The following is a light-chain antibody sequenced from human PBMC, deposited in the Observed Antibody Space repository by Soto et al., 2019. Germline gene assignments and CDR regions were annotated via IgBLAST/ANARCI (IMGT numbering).Light chain of an antibody. J-gene: IGKJ3*01. CDR2: AAS. V-gene: IGKV1-27*01. Sequence: DIQMTQSPSSLSASVGDRVTITCRASQGIRNYLAWYQQKPGKVPKLLIYAASTLQSGVPSRFSGSGSGTDFTLTISSLQPEDVATYYCQQYNSAPFTFGPGTKVDIK. CDR1: QGIRNY. CDR3: QQYNSAPFT.